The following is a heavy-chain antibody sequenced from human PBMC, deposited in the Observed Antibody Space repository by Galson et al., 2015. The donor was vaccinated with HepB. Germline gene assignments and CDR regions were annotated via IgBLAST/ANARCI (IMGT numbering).Heavy chain of an antibody. CDR1: GGTFSSSA. CDR2: IIPIFGTA. V-gene: IGHV1-69*13. J-gene: IGHJ4*02. Sequence: SVEASGKASGGTFSSSAISWVRQAPGHGLEWMGGIIPIFGTANYAQKFQGRVTITADESTSTAYMELSSLRAEETAVYYCARAGDSSGATDFDYWGQGTLLTVSS. CDR3: ARAGDSSGATDFDY. D-gene: IGHD6-19*01.